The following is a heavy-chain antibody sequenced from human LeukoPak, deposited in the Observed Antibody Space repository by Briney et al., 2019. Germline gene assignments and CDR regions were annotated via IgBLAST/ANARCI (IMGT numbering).Heavy chain of an antibody. CDR3: ARVGSRSWYSGDAFDI. Sequence: GESLKISCKDSGYSFTSYWIGWVRQMPGKGLEWMGIIYPGDSDTRYSPSFQGQVTISVDKSISTAYLQWSSLKASDTAMYYCARVGSRSWYSGDAFDIWGQGTMVTVSS. D-gene: IGHD6-13*01. CDR2: IYPGDSDT. V-gene: IGHV5-51*01. J-gene: IGHJ3*02. CDR1: GYSFTSYW.